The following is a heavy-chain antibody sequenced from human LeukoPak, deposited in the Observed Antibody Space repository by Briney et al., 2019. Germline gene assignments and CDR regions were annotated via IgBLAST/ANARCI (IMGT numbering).Heavy chain of an antibody. CDR3: ARIGPPSPLYYYYYYGMDV. CDR1: GYTFTNYG. Sequence: ASVKVSCKASGYTFTNYGITWVRQAPGQGLEWMGWISGYQGSTKYAQNFQGRVTMTIDTSTSTAYMELRSLRSDDTAVYYCARIGPPSPLYYYYYYGMDVWGQGTTVTVSS. J-gene: IGHJ6*02. CDR2: ISGYQGST. V-gene: IGHV1-18*01.